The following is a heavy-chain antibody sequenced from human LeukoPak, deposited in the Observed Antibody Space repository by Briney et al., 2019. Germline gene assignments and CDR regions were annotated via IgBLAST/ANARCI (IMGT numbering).Heavy chain of an antibody. V-gene: IGHV3-48*03. CDR1: GFIFSTYE. Sequence: GGSLRLSCAASGFIFSTYEMNWVRQAPGKGLEWVSYISSSGSIIHYADSVKGRFTISRDNAKNSLYLQMNSLRAEDTAVYYCARERVIAAAGDGFDSWGQGTLVTVSS. J-gene: IGHJ4*02. CDR3: ARERVIAAAGDGFDS. CDR2: ISSSGSII. D-gene: IGHD2-21*01.